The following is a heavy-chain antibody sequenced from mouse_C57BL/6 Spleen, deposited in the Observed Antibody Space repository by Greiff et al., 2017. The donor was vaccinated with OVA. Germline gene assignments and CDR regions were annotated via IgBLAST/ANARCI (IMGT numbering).Heavy chain of an antibody. J-gene: IGHJ4*01. CDR3: ARLDSGTAMDY. V-gene: IGHV1-64*01. Sequence: VQLQQPGAELVKPGASVKLSCKASGYTFTSYWMHWVKQRPGQGLEWIGMIHPNSGSTNYNEKFKSKATLTVDKSSSTAYMQLSRLTSEDSAVYYCARLDSGTAMDYWGQGTSVTVSS. CDR2: IHPNSGST. CDR1: GYTFTSYW. D-gene: IGHD4-1*01.